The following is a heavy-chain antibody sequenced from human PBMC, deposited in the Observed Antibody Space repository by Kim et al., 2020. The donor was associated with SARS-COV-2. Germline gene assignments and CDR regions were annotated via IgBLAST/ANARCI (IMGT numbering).Heavy chain of an antibody. D-gene: IGHD6-19*01. CDR1: GFTFSSYG. CDR2: ISYDGSNK. Sequence: GGSLRLSCAASGFTFSSYGMHWVRQAPGKGLEWVAVISYDGSNKYYADSVKGRFTISRDNSKNTLYLQMNSLRAEDTAVYYCAKEDGGWYQTVLPHYYYYYGMDVWGQGTTVTVSS. V-gene: IGHV3-30*18. CDR3: AKEDGGWYQTVLPHYYYYYGMDV. J-gene: IGHJ6*02.